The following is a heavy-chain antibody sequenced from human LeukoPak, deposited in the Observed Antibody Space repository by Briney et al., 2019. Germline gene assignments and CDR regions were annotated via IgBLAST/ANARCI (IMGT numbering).Heavy chain of an antibody. Sequence: ASVKVSCKASGYTFTAYYMHWVRQAPGQGLEWMAWLDPNSGGTNYPQKFQGRISVTRDTSISTAYMELNSLRSDDTAVYYCARAGYGNSGYQSTSFDSWGQGTLVTVSS. D-gene: IGHD5-12*01. CDR2: LDPNSGGT. CDR1: GYTFTAYY. CDR3: ARAGYGNSGYQSTSFDS. V-gene: IGHV1-2*02. J-gene: IGHJ4*02.